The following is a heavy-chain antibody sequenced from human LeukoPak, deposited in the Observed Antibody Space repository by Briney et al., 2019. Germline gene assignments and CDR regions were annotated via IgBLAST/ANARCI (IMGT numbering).Heavy chain of an antibody. CDR1: GDSISGSY. V-gene: IGHV4-59*01. D-gene: IGHD4-11*01. Sequence: SETLSLTCAVSGDSISGSYWSWIRQPPGKGLEWIGYIYYSGSTNYNPSLKSRVTISVDTSKNQFSLKLSSVTAADTAVYYCARASVTYYYYYYMDVWGKGTTVTVSS. CDR2: IYYSGST. J-gene: IGHJ6*03. CDR3: ARASVTYYYYYYMDV.